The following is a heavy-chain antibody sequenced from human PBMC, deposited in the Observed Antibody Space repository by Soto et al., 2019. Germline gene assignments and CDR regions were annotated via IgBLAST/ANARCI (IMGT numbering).Heavy chain of an antibody. D-gene: IGHD3-3*01. CDR1: GFTVSSNY. Sequence: GGSLRLSCAASGFTVSSNYMSWVRQAPGKGLEWVSVIYSGGSTYYADSVKGRFTISRDNSKNTLYLQMNSLRAEDTAVYYCAREPGTYYDLWSGYGGFGYYYYMDVWGKGTTVTSP. V-gene: IGHV3-66*01. CDR3: AREPGTYYDLWSGYGGFGYYYYMDV. CDR2: IYSGGST. J-gene: IGHJ6*03.